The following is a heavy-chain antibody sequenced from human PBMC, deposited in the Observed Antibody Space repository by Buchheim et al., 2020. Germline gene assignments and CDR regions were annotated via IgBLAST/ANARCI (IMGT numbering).Heavy chain of an antibody. CDR2: IHHCGST. V-gene: IGHV4-4*02. J-gene: IGHJ6*02. Sequence: QVQLQESGPGLGKPLGTLSLTCDVSGGPISRNYWGSWVRHPPGMGLGGVGEIHHCGSTNYNPSLKSRVTITVDKSKNQFFLKLTSVTAADTAVYYCARIPYYYYYGLDVWGQGTT. D-gene: IGHD2-21*01. CDR3: ARIPYYYYYGLDV. CDR1: GGPISRNYW.